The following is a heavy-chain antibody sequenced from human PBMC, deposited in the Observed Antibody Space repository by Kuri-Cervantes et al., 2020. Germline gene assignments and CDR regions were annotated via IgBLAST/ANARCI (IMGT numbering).Heavy chain of an antibody. CDR1: GFTFSSYG. CDR3: ARALEPYYNYYYMDV. Sequence: GGSLRLSCAASGFTFSSYGMHWVRQAPGKGLEWVAVISYDGGDKYYADSVKGRFTISRDNSKNTLYLQMNSLRAEDTAVYYCARALEPYYNYYYMDVWGKGTTVTVSS. J-gene: IGHJ6*03. CDR2: ISYDGGDK. V-gene: IGHV3-30*03. D-gene: IGHD1-1*01.